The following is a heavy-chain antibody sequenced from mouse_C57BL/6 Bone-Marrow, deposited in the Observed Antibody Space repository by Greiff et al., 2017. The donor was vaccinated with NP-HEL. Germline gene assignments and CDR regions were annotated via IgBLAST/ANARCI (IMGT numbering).Heavy chain of an antibody. V-gene: IGHV10-1*01. Sequence: EVKVEESGGGLVQPKGSLKLSCAASGFSFTTYAMNWVRQAPGKGLEWVARIRSKSNNYATYYADSVKDRFTISRDDSESMLYLQMNNLKTEDTAMYYCVGRGWGDYWGQGTTLTVSS. CDR2: IRSKSNNYAT. J-gene: IGHJ2*01. CDR3: VGRGWGDY. D-gene: IGHD3-3*01. CDR1: GFSFTTYA.